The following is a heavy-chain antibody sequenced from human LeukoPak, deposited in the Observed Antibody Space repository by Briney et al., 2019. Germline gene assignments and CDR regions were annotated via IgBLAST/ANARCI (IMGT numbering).Heavy chain of an antibody. CDR2: TYYRSKWHN. J-gene: IGHJ3*02. Sequence: SQTLSLTCALSGDSVSGDSVAWNWIRQSPSRGPEWLGRTYYRSKWHNDYAVSVKSRITINPDTSKNKFSLQLNSVTPEDTAVYYCVRGRYGAFDIWDQGTMVTVSS. CDR3: VRGRYGAFDI. CDR1: GDSVSGDSVA. V-gene: IGHV6-1*01. D-gene: IGHD4-17*01.